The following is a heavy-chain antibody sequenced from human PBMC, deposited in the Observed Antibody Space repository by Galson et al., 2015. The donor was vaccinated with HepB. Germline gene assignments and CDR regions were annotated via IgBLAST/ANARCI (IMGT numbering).Heavy chain of an antibody. D-gene: IGHD6-19*01. CDR3: AREAGIAVAGVFDI. J-gene: IGHJ3*02. CDR1: GGTFSSYT. Sequence: SVKVSCKASGGTFSSYTISWVRQAPGQGLEWMGRIIPILGIANNAQKFQGRVTITADKSTSTAYMELSSLRSEDTAVSDCAREAGIAVAGVFDIWGQGTMVTVSS. V-gene: IGHV1-69*04. CDR2: IIPILGIA.